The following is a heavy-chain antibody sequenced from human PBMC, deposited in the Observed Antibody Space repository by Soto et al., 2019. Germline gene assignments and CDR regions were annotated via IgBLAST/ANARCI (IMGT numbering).Heavy chain of an antibody. CDR3: ASLSVGIWVVVISYYFDY. CDR1: GGCISSSSYY. D-gene: IGHD3-22*01. J-gene: IGHJ4*02. CDR2: IYYSGST. V-gene: IGHV4-39*01. Sequence: SETLSLTCTVSGGCISSSSYYWGWIRQPPGKGLEWIGGIYYSGSTYYNPSLKSRVTISVDTSKNQFSLKLSSVTAADTAVYYCASLSVGIWVVVISYYFDYWGQGTLVTVSS.